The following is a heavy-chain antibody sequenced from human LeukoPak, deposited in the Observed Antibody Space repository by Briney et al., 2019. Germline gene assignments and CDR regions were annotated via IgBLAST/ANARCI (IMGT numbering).Heavy chain of an antibody. V-gene: IGHV3-23*01. Sequence: GGSLILSCAASGFTFSSCAMSRVRQAPGKGLEWVSAISGSGGSTYYADSVKGRFTISRDNPKNTLYLQMNSLRAEDTAVYYCAKVTYGGEPYDAFDIWGQGTMVTVSS. D-gene: IGHD2-21*01. J-gene: IGHJ3*02. CDR2: ISGSGGST. CDR3: AKVTYGGEPYDAFDI. CDR1: GFTFSSCA.